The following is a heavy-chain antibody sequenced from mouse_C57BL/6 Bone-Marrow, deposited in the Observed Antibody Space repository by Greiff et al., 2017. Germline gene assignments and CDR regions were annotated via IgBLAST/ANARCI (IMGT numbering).Heavy chain of an antibody. CDR3: PLLRYPWYFDV. Sequence: VQLQQSGAELARPGASVKLSCKASGYTFTSYGISWVKQRTGQGLEWIGEIYPRSGNTYYNEKFKGKATLTADNSSSTAYMELRSLTSEDSSVCFCPLLRYPWYFDVWGTGTTVTVSS. V-gene: IGHV1-81*01. CDR2: IYPRSGNT. CDR1: GYTFTSYG. D-gene: IGHD1-1*01. J-gene: IGHJ1*03.